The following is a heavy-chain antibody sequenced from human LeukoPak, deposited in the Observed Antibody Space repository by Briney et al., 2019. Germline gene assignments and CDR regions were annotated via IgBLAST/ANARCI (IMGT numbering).Heavy chain of an antibody. J-gene: IGHJ6*03. CDR2: INHSGST. V-gene: IGHV4-34*01. Sequence: SETLSLTCAVYGGSFSGYYWSWIRQPPGKGLEWIGEINHSGSTNYNPSLKSRVTISVDTSKNQFSLKLRFVTAADTAVYYCARVRCSGGSCPYYYYYYYMDVWGKGTTVTISS. CDR1: GGSFSGYY. D-gene: IGHD2-15*01. CDR3: ARVRCSGGSCPYYYYYYYMDV.